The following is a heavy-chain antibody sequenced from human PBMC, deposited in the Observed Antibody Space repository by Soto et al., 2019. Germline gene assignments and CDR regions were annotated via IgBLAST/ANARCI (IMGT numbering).Heavy chain of an antibody. CDR3: ARGRASGSSYLLEY. J-gene: IGHJ4*02. CDR1: GNTFTSYD. V-gene: IGHV1-8*01. D-gene: IGHD3-10*01. Sequence: ASVKVSCKASGNTFTSYDINWVGQATGHGLEWMGWINPNSGNIGYAQKFQGRVTMTRDTAIRTAYMEVSRLRSDDTAVYYCARGRASGSSYLLEYWGQGTLVTVSS. CDR2: INPNSGNI.